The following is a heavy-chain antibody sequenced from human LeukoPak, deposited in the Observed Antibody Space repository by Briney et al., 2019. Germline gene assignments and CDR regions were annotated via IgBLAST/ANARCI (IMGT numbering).Heavy chain of an antibody. CDR3: ARRTYSASYWKHFDY. Sequence: SETLSLTCTVSGYSISRGYYWGWIRQAPGKGLEWIGSIYYSENTYYNSSLKSRVTISVDTSKNQFSLKLNSVTAADTAVYFCARRTYSASYWKHFDYWGQGTLVTVSS. CDR1: GYSISRGYY. CDR2: IYYSENT. V-gene: IGHV4-38-2*02. J-gene: IGHJ4*02. D-gene: IGHD1-26*01.